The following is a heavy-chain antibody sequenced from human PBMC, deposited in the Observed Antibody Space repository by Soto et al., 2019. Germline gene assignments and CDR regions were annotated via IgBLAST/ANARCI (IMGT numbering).Heavy chain of an antibody. CDR2: ISSSSSYI. D-gene: IGHD2-15*01. CDR1: GCNLRSYS. CDR3: ARDRRSVVVVAATAGRNDY. Sequence: LRLSCADAGCNLRSYSMNWVRQATGKGLEWVSSISSSSSYIYYADSVKGRFTISRDNAKNSLYPQMNSLRAEYTAVYYCARDRRSVVVVAATAGRNDYWGQGTLVTVSS. V-gene: IGHV3-21*01. J-gene: IGHJ4*02.